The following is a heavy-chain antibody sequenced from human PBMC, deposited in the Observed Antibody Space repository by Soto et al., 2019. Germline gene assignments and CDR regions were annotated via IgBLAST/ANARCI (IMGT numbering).Heavy chain of an antibody. J-gene: IGHJ5*02. CDR2: IYYSGNT. CDR1: GGSISSGGYY. CDR3: ARVLIAGYCSGGSCYLKWFDP. V-gene: IGHV4-31*03. D-gene: IGHD2-15*01. Sequence: SETLSLTCTVSGGSISSGGYYWSWIRQHPGKGLEWIGYIYYSGNTYYNPSLKSRVTISVDTSKNQFSLKLSSVTAADTAVYYCARVLIAGYCSGGSCYLKWFDPWGQGTLVNVSS.